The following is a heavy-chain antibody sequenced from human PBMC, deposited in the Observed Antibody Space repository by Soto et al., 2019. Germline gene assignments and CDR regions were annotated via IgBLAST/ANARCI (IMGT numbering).Heavy chain of an antibody. Sequence: GASVKVSCKASGYTFTGYYMHWVRQAPGQGLEWMGWINPNSGGTNYAQKFQGRVTMTRDTSISTAYMELSRLRSDDTAVYYCARVTWGWLKFEDLYYFDYWGQGTLVTVYS. V-gene: IGHV1-2*02. CDR3: ARVTWGWLKFEDLYYFDY. CDR2: INPNSGGT. D-gene: IGHD3-16*01. J-gene: IGHJ4*02. CDR1: GYTFTGYY.